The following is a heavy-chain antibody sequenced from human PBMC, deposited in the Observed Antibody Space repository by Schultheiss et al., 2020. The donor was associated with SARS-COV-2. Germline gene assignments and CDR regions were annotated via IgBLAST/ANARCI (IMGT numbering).Heavy chain of an antibody. CDR1: GGSFSGYY. J-gene: IGHJ6*02. Sequence: SETLSLTCAVYGGSFSGYYWSWIRQPPGKGLEWIGYIYYSGSTYYNPSLKSRVTISVDTSKNQFSLKLSSVTAADTAVYYCARHPNIRYFDWLNGMDVWGQGTTVTVSS. CDR3: ARHPNIRYFDWLNGMDV. D-gene: IGHD3-9*01. CDR2: IYYSGST. V-gene: IGHV4-34*01.